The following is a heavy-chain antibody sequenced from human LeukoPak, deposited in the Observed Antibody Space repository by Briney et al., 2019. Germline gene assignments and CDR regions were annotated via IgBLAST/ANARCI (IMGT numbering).Heavy chain of an antibody. CDR2: IRSKANSYAT. D-gene: IGHD2-2*01. Sequence: PGGSLRLSCAASGFTFSGSAMHWVRQASGKGLEWVGRIRSKANSYATAYAASVKGRFTISRDDSKNTAYLQMNSLKTEDTAVYYCTSFVVGYQYYFDYWGQGTLVTVSS. CDR1: GFTFSGSA. J-gene: IGHJ4*02. CDR3: TSFVVGYQYYFDY. V-gene: IGHV3-73*01.